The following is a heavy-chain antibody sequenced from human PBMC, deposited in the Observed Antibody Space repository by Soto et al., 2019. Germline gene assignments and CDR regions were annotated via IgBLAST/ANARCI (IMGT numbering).Heavy chain of an antibody. V-gene: IGHV4-59*08. CDR2: IYYSGST. Sequence: WETLSLTCTVSGGSISSYYWSWIRQPPGKGLDWIGYIYYSGSTNYNPSLKSRVTISVDTSKNQFSLKLSSVTAADTAVYYCARHHWSGYYTGIYYYYYMDVWGKGTTVTVSS. D-gene: IGHD3-3*01. CDR3: ARHHWSGYYTGIYYYYYMDV. CDR1: GGSISSYY. J-gene: IGHJ6*03.